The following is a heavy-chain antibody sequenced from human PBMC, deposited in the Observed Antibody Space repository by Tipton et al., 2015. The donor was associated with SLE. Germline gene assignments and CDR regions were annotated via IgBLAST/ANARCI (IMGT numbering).Heavy chain of an antibody. CDR2: ISGSGGST. CDR3: AKDVWLGTTSRYFDY. Sequence: SLRLSCAASGFTFSSYGMSWVRQAPGKGLEWVSAISGSGGSTYYADSVKGRFTISRDNSKNTLYLQMNSLRAEDTAVYYCAKDVWLGTTSRYFDYWGQGTLVTVSS. V-gene: IGHV3-23*01. J-gene: IGHJ4*02. CDR1: GFTFSSYG. D-gene: IGHD1-1*01.